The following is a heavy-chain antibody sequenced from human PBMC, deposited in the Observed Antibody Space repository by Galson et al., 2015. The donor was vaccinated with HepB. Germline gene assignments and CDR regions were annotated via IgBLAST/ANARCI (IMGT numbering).Heavy chain of an antibody. CDR3: ARGLPASTDFDY. D-gene: IGHD2-15*01. J-gene: IGHJ4*02. CDR2: INHSGST. CDR1: GGSFSGYY. Sequence: SLTCAVYGGSFSGYYWSWIRQPPGKGLEWIGEINHSGSTNYNPSLKSRVTISVDTSKNQFSLELSSVTAADTAVYYCARGLPASTDFDYWGQGTLVTVSS. V-gene: IGHV4-34*01.